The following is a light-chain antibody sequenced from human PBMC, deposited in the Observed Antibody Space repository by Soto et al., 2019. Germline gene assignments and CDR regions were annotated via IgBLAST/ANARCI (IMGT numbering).Light chain of an antibody. CDR3: QQFNNYRT. CDR1: QGISNA. V-gene: IGKV1D-13*01. CDR2: DAS. Sequence: AIQLTQSPSSLSASVGDRVTITCRASQGISNALAWYQQKPGKPPKLLIYDASSLKSGVPSRFSGSGSGTDFTLTISSLQPEGFATQYCQQFNNYRTFGGGTKVEI. J-gene: IGKJ4*01.